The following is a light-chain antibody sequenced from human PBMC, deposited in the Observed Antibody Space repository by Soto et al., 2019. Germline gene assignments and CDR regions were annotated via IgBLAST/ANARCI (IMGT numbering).Light chain of an antibody. J-gene: IGKJ1*01. V-gene: IGKV3-20*01. CDR1: QSVSSSY. CDR2: DAS. CDR3: QQYGSSLRT. Sequence: MVFTQSPGTLSLSPGERATLSCRASQSVSSSYLAWYQQKPGQAPRPLIYDASSRATGVPDRFSGSGSGTDFTLTIGRLEPEDVAVYYCQQYGSSLRTFGQGTKVDIK.